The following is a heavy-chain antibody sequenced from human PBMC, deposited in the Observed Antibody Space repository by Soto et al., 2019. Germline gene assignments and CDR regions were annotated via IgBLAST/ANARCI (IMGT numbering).Heavy chain of an antibody. CDR2: IRSKANSYAT. Sequence: GSLRLSCAASGFTFSGSAMHWVRQASGKGLEWVGRIRSKANSYATAYAASVKGRFTISRDDSKNTAYLQMNSLKTEDTAVYYCTRVGGCSGGSCYSGRTPYGMDVWGQGTTVTVSS. D-gene: IGHD2-15*01. V-gene: IGHV3-73*01. CDR1: GFTFSGSA. J-gene: IGHJ6*02. CDR3: TRVGGCSGGSCYSGRTPYGMDV.